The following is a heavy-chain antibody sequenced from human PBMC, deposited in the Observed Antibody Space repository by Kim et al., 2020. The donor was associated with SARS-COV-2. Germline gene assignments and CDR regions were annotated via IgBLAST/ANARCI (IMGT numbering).Heavy chain of an antibody. CDR3: ARAPHNWNGGLGV. Sequence: SQTLSLTCAISGDSVSGNSAAWNWIRQSPSRGLEWLGRTYYRSKWFNEYTGSVKSRITINPDTSNNQLSLQLNSVTPDDTAVYYCARAPHNWNGGLGVWGQGTTITVSS. D-gene: IGHD1-1*01. J-gene: IGHJ6*02. CDR1: GDSVSGNSAA. V-gene: IGHV6-1*01. CDR2: TYYRSKWFN.